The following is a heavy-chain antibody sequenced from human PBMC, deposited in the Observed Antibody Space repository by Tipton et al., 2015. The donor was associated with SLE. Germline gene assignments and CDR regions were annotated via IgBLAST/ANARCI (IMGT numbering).Heavy chain of an antibody. CDR3: ARTNLGYCCSSSCYTSPWFDY. CDR1: GGSISSSSYY. D-gene: IGHD2-2*02. V-gene: IGHV4-39*07. J-gene: IGHJ4*02. CDR2: IYYSGST. Sequence: TLSLTCTVSGGSISSSSYYWGWIRQPPGKGLEWIGSIYYSGSTYYNPSLKSRVTISVDTSKNQFSLKLSSVTAADTAVYYCARTNLGYCCSSSCYTSPWFDYWGQGTLLTVSS.